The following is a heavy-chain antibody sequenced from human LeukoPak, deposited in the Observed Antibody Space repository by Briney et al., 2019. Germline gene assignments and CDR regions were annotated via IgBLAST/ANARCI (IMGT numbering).Heavy chain of an antibody. Sequence: GRSLRLSCAASGFTFSSYGMHWVRQAPGKGLGWVAVISYDGSNKYYADSVKGRFTISRDNSKNTLYLQMNSLRAEDTAVYYCAQGHFDYWGQGTLVTVSS. J-gene: IGHJ4*02. CDR3: AQGHFDY. V-gene: IGHV3-30*18. CDR2: ISYDGSNK. CDR1: GFTFSSYG.